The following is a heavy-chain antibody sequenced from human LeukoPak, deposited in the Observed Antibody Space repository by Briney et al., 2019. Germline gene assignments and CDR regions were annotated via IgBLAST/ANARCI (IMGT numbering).Heavy chain of an antibody. V-gene: IGHV3-30-3*01. J-gene: IGHJ4*02. D-gene: IGHD1-26*01. CDR1: GFTFSSYA. CDR2: ISYDGSNK. CDR3: ARDGGQIVAATYYFHY. Sequence: GRSLRLSCAASGFTFSSYAMHWVRQAPGKGLEWVAVISYDGSNKYYADSVKGRFTISRDNSQNPLYLQINTLRPEDTPLYYCARDGGQIVAATYYFHYWGQGTLLTLPS.